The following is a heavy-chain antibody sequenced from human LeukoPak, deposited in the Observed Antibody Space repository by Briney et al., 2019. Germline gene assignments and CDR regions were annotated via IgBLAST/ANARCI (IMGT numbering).Heavy chain of an antibody. V-gene: IGHV5-51*01. J-gene: IGHJ4*02. CDR3: ARHGRWELDS. D-gene: IGHD4-23*01. CDR1: GYNFATAW. CDR2: VYPGDSDT. Sequence: GASVKISCKASGYNFATAWIAWVRQMPGKGLEWMGIVYPGDSDTKYNPSFQGHVTISADKSISTAYLQWTSLKASDTAIYYCARHGRWELDSWGQGTLVSVSS.